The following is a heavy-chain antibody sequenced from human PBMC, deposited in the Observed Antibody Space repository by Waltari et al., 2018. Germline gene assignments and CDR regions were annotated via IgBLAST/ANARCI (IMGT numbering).Heavy chain of an antibody. CDR3: AKEGSGGYDF. V-gene: IGHV3-30*18. Sequence: QVHLVESGRGVVQPGRSLRLSCAASGFTFSDYAMHWVRQAPGKGLEWVAVLSSDSTNKFYTDIVKGRFTISRDNSKNTLYLQMNSLRAEDTAVYYCAKEGSGGYDFWGQGTLVTVSP. D-gene: IGHD5-12*01. J-gene: IGHJ4*02. CDR2: LSSDSTNK. CDR1: GFTFSDYA.